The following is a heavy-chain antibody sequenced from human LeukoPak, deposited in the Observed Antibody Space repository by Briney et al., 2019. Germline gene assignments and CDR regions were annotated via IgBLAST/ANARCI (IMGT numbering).Heavy chain of an antibody. V-gene: IGHV1-8*02. CDR2: MNPNSGNT. CDR1: GYTFTSYG. CDR3: ARAPMGAAALY. J-gene: IGHJ4*02. Sequence: ASVKVSCKASGYTFTSYGISWVRQAPGQGLEWMGWMNPNSGNTGYAQKFQGRVTMTRNTSISTAYMELSSLRSDDTAFYYCARAPMGAAALYWGQGTLVTVSS. D-gene: IGHD6-13*01.